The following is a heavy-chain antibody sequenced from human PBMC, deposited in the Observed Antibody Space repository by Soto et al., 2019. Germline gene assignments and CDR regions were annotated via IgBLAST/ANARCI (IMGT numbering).Heavy chain of an antibody. J-gene: IGHJ4*02. CDR3: AKDRYYNRSGYYGY. CDR2: ISGSGGST. V-gene: IGHV3-23*01. D-gene: IGHD3-22*01. CDR1: GFTFSSYA. Sequence: PGGSLRLSCATSGFTFSSYAMSWVRQPPGKGLEWVSVISGSGGSTYYADSVKGRFTISRDNSKNTLYLQMNGLRAEDTAVYYCAKDRYYNRSGYYGYWGEGTLVTVSS.